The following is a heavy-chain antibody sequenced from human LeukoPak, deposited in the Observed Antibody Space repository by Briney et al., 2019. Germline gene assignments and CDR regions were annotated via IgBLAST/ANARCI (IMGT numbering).Heavy chain of an antibody. V-gene: IGHV4-59*01. CDR2: IYYSRST. D-gene: IGHD4-17*01. J-gene: IGHJ4*02. Sequence: SXTLSLTCTVSGGSISSYYWSWIGQPPGKGVEGIWYIYYSRSTHYTPSLNTRVTISVDTSKTQFSLKLSSVTAADTAVYYCARGYGDFNFDYWGQGTLVTVSS. CDR1: GGSISSYY. CDR3: ARGYGDFNFDY.